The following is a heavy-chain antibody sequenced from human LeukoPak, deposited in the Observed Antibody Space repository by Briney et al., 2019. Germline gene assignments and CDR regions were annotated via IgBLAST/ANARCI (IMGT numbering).Heavy chain of an antibody. CDR3: AKDIGPTWNQYYFDY. J-gene: IGHJ4*02. D-gene: IGHD1-14*01. CDR2: ISWNSGSI. CDR1: GFTMDDYA. Sequence: GRSLRLSRAASGFTMDDYAMHWVRHAPGRGLEWVSGISWNSGSIVYADSVKGRFTISRDNAKNSLYLQMHSLRAEDTALYYCAKDIGPTWNQYYFDYWGQGTLVTVSS. V-gene: IGHV3-9*01.